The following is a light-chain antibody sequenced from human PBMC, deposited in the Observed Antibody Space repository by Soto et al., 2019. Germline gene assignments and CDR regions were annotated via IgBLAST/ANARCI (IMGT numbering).Light chain of an antibody. V-gene: IGLV2-11*01. CDR1: SSDVGGYNY. Sequence: QSALTQPRSVSGSPGQSVTISCTGTSSDVGGYNYVSWYQQHPGKAPKLVIYDVSKRPSGVPDRFSGSKSGNTASLTVSGLQAEDEADYSCCSYAGTSTQWVFGGGTKLTVL. CDR2: DVS. J-gene: IGLJ3*02. CDR3: CSYAGTSTQWV.